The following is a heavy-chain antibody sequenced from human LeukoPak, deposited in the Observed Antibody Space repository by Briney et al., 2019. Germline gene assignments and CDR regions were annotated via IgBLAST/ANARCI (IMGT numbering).Heavy chain of an antibody. D-gene: IGHD2-15*01. CDR3: ARDRIGYCSGGSCYEGLHFGH. J-gene: IGHJ4*02. Sequence: GGSLRLSCAASGFTFSSYWMSWVRQAPGKGLEWVANIKQDGSEKYYVDSVKGRFTISRDNAKNSLYLQMNSLRAEDTAVYYCARDRIGYCSGGSCYEGLHFGHWGQGTLVTVSS. CDR1: GFTFSSYW. V-gene: IGHV3-7*01. CDR2: IKQDGSEK.